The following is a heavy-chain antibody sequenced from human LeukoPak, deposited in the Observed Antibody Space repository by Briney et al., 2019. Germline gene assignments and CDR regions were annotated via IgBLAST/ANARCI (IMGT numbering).Heavy chain of an antibody. CDR1: GGSLSDYY. D-gene: IGHD2-2*02. Sequence: PSETLSLTCTVSGGSLSDYYWSWIRQPPGKALEWIGYIYFSGPSNYNPSLKSRVTISADTSNNQFSLKLTSVTAADTAVYYCAKNHGGYCTGSSCYNFYYYMDVWGKGTTVTVSS. CDR2: IYFSGPS. V-gene: IGHV4-59*01. J-gene: IGHJ6*03. CDR3: AKNHGGYCTGSSCYNFYYYMDV.